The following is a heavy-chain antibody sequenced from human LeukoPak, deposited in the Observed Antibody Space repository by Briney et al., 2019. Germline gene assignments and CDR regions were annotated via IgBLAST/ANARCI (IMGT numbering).Heavy chain of an antibody. CDR3: AKERDSRGYFDY. CDR2: ISGSGSST. D-gene: IGHD3-22*01. J-gene: IGHJ4*02. CDR1: GFTFSSYA. Sequence: PGGSLRLSCAASGFTFSSYAMSWVRQAPGKGLEWVSAISGSGSSTYYTDSVKGRFTISRDSSRNTLYLQMNSLRAEDTAVYYCAKERDSRGYFDYWGQGTLVTVSS. V-gene: IGHV3-23*01.